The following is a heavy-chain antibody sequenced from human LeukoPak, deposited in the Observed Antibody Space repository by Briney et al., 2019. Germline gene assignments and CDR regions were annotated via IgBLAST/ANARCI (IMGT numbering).Heavy chain of an antibody. CDR3: AKTGGATNFGPLDS. CDR2: ISGSSSTI. CDR1: GFTFSSYS. J-gene: IGHJ4*02. V-gene: IGHV3-48*01. Sequence: GGSLRLSCAASGFTFSSYSMNWVRQAPGKGLEWVSYISGSSSTIYYADSVKGRFTISRDNAKNSLYLQMNSLRVEDTAMYYCAKTGGATNFGPLDSWGQGTLVFVSS. D-gene: IGHD1-26*01.